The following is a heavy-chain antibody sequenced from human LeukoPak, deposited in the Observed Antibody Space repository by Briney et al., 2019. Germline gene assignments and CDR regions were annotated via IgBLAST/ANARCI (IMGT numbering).Heavy chain of an antibody. J-gene: IGHJ4*02. CDR2: IYSGGST. CDR1: GFTVSSNY. Sequence: GGSLRLSCAASGFTVSSNYMSWARQAPGKGLEWVSVIYSGGSTYYADSVKGRFTISRDNSKNTLYLQMNSLRAEDTAVYYCASVGIAVANPFDYWGQGTLVTVSS. D-gene: IGHD6-19*01. CDR3: ASVGIAVANPFDY. V-gene: IGHV3-66*01.